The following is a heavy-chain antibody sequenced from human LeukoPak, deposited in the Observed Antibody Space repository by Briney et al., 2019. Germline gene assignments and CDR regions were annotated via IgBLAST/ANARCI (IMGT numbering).Heavy chain of an antibody. D-gene: IGHD4-23*01. Sequence: GSLRLSCAASGVTFSGYSMNWVRQAPGEGLEWVSAITATSLHIYYADSVKGRFTISRDNAKNSLYLQMNSLRVEDTALYYCTRVRSVGGNPHAFNIWGQGTMVTVSS. CDR2: ITATSLHI. CDR3: TRVRSVGGNPHAFNI. J-gene: IGHJ3*02. V-gene: IGHV3-21*01. CDR1: GVTFSGYS.